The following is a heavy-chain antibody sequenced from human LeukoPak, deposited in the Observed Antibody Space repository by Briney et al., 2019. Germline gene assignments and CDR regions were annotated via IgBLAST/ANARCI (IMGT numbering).Heavy chain of an antibody. Sequence: GGSLRLSCAASGFTFSSYSMNWVRQAPGKGLEWVSSISSSSSYIYYADSVKGRFTISRDNAKNSLYLQMNSLRAEDTAVYYCARMIDSSSWYYYYYMDVWGKGTTVTVSS. CDR2: ISSSSSYI. CDR3: ARMIDSSSWYYYYYMDV. J-gene: IGHJ6*03. D-gene: IGHD6-13*01. CDR1: GFTFSSYS. V-gene: IGHV3-21*01.